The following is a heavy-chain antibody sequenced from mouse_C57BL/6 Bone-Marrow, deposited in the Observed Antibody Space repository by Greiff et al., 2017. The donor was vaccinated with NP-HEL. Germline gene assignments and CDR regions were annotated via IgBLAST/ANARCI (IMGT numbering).Heavy chain of an antibody. D-gene: IGHD3-2*02. CDR1: GYSFTGYY. CDR2: INPSTGGT. CDR3: ARKGWVYAMDY. Sequence: EVQLKESGPELVKPGASVKISCKASGYSFTGYYMNWVKQSPEKSLEWIGEINPSTGGTTYNQKFKAKATLTVDKSSSTAYMQLKSLTSEDSAVYYCARKGWVYAMDYWGQGTSVTVSS. V-gene: IGHV1-42*01. J-gene: IGHJ4*01.